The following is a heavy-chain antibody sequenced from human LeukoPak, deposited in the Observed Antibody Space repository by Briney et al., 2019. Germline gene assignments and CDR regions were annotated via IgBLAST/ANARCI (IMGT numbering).Heavy chain of an antibody. Sequence: PGGSLRLSCAASGFTFSSYAMHWVRQAPGKGLERVAVISYDGSNKYYADSVKGRFTISRDNSKNTLYLQMNNLRAEDTAVYYCAREVFTHSYYYYGMDVWGQGTTVTVSS. D-gene: IGHD3-10*01. J-gene: IGHJ6*02. CDR1: GFTFSSYA. CDR3: AREVFTHSYYYYGMDV. V-gene: IGHV3-30*04. CDR2: ISYDGSNK.